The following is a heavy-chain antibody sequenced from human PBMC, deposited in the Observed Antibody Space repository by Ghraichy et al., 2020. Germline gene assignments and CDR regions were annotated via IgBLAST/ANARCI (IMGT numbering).Heavy chain of an antibody. V-gene: IGHV3-23*01. Sequence: GSLRLSCAASELTFSSYAMNWVRQAPGKGLEWVSAIGIGGGNTYYADSVMGRFTISRDDSKNTLYLQMNSLRAEDTAVYYCAKGGLAVKGFDYWGQGTLVTVSS. CDR1: ELTFSSYA. CDR3: AKGGLAVKGFDY. D-gene: IGHD2-15*01. J-gene: IGHJ4*02. CDR2: IGIGGGNT.